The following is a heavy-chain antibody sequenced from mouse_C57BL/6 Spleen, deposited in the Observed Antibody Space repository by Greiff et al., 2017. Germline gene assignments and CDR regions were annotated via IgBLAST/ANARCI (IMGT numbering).Heavy chain of an antibody. J-gene: IGHJ1*03. D-gene: IGHD2-1*01. CDR1: GYAFSSSW. CDR3: ARRGVYYDNQGWYFDV. Sequence: QVQLQQSGPELVKPGASVKISCKASGYAFSSSWMNWVKQRPGKGLEWIGRIYPGDGDTNYNGKFKGKATLTADKSSSTAYMQLSSLTSEDSAVYFCARRGVYYDNQGWYFDVWGTGTTVTVSS. CDR2: IYPGDGDT. V-gene: IGHV1-82*01.